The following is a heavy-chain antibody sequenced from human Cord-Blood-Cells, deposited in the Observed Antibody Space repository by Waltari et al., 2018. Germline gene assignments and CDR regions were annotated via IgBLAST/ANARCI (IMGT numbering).Heavy chain of an antibody. J-gene: IGHJ4*02. Sequence: EVQLVQSGRRYVQPGGSLRPTGAASAFTFGSYRSTWCRQAPGKGLEWVANIKQDGSEKYYVDSVKGRFTISRDNAKNSLYLQMNSLRAEDTAVYYCAREGVVGGGFDYWGQGTLVTVSS. CDR2: IKQDGSEK. CDR3: AREGVVGGGFDY. V-gene: IGHV3-7*01. CDR1: AFTFGSYR. D-gene: IGHD3-16*01.